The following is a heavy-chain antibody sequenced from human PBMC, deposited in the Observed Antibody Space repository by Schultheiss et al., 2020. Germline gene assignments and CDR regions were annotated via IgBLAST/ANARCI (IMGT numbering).Heavy chain of an antibody. CDR3: ARHFRDSGYWDYYLDH. CDR2: INHSGST. CDR1: GGSFSGYY. Sequence: SETLSLTCAVYGGSFSGYYWSWIRQPPGKGLEWIGEINHSGSTNYNPPLKSRVTITVDTSKNQFSLKLSPVAAADPAVYYWARHFRDSGYWDYYLDHWGQGIMVTVSS. D-gene: IGHD3-22*01. J-gene: IGHJ4*02. V-gene: IGHV4-34*01.